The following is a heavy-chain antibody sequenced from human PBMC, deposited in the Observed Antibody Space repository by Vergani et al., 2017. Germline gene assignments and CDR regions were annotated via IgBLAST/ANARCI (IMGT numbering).Heavy chain of an antibody. Sequence: QVQLVQSGAEVKKPGASVKVSCKASGYTFTSYGISWVRQAPGQGLEWMGWINAYNGNTNYAQKLQGRVTVTTDTSTSTAYMELRSLRSYDTAVYYCVKNRLPAAIRGWNDAFDIWGQGTMVTVSS. J-gene: IGHJ3*02. CDR2: INAYNGNT. D-gene: IGHD2-2*01. V-gene: IGHV1-18*01. CDR1: GYTFTSYG. CDR3: VKNRLPAAIRGWNDAFDI.